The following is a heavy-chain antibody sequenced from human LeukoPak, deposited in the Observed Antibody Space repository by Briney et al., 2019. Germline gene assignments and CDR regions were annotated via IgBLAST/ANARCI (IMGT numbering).Heavy chain of an antibody. V-gene: IGHV1-46*01. CDR2: INPSGGST. D-gene: IGHD3-22*01. CDR3: ARAPANKYDSRLPEDY. CDR1: GYTFSSYS. J-gene: IGHJ4*02. Sequence: ASVKVSCKASGYTFSSYSMHWVRQAPGKGLEWMGIINPSGGSTSYAQKFQGRVTMTRDTSTSTVYMELRSLRSEDTAVYYCARAPANKYDSRLPEDYWGQGTLVTVSS.